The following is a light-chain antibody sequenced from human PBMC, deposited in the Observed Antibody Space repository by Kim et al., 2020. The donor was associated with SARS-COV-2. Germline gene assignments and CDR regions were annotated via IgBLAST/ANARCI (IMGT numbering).Light chain of an antibody. CDR3: NSRDTSATHREL. Sequence: SSELTQDPVVSVALGHTVRITCQGDSLRNSYASWYQQKPGQAPVLVIYAINTRPSGIPARFSGSTSGDTSSLTITGAQPEDEGDYYCNSRDTSATHRELFGGGTQLTVL. CDR1: SLRNSY. V-gene: IGLV3-19*01. CDR2: AIN. J-gene: IGLJ3*02.